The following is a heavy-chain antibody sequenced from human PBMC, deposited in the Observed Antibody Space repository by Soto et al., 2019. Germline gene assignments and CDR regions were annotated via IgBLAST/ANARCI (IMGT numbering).Heavy chain of an antibody. J-gene: IGHJ4*02. CDR2: IYHTGTT. D-gene: IGHD6-6*01. Sequence: SETLSLTCTVPGDSIISSTYYWVWIRQPPGKGLEWIGCIYHTGTTYYNPSLKSRVTISVDTSKNQFSLKLSSVTAADTAVYYCARPYFSSSSMFDYWGQGTLVTVSS. CDR3: ARPYFSSSSMFDY. CDR1: GDSIISSTYY. V-gene: IGHV4-39*01.